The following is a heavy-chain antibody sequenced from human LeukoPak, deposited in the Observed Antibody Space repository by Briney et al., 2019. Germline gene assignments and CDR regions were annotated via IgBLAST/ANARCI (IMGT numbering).Heavy chain of an antibody. J-gene: IGHJ4*02. CDR1: GFTFSSYG. Sequence: PGGSLRLSCAASGFTFSSYGMSWVRQAPGKGLEWVSGISDSGGSIYYAQSVKGRFTISRDNSENTLYLQMNSLRAEDTAVYYCAKDLKQLANFDYWGQGTLVTVSS. D-gene: IGHD6-6*01. V-gene: IGHV3-23*01. CDR3: AKDLKQLANFDY. CDR2: ISDSGGSI.